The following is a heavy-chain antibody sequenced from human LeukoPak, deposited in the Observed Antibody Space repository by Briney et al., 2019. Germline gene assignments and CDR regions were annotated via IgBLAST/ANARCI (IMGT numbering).Heavy chain of an antibody. J-gene: IGHJ4*02. CDR1: GGTFSSYA. V-gene: IGHV1-69*06. CDR3: VRGGDYVWGSYRHPHFDY. D-gene: IGHD3-16*02. CDR2: IIPIFGTA. Sequence: SVKVSCKASGGTFSSYAISWVRQAPGQGLEWMGGIIPIFGTANYAQKFQGRVTITADKSTSTAYMELSSLRSEDTAVYYCVRGGDYVWGSYRHPHFDYWGEGTLVTVSS.